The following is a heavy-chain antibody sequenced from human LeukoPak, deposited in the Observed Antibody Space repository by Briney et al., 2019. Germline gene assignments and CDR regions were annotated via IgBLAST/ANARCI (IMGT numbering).Heavy chain of an antibody. CDR2: INHSGST. CDR3: ARGPRKQLVLRSYFDH. D-gene: IGHD6-6*01. Sequence: SETLSLTCAVYGGSFSGYYWSWIRQPPGKGLEWIGEINHSGSTNYNPSLKSRVTISVDTSKNQFSLKLSSVTAADTAVYYCARGPRKQLVLRSYFDHWGQGTLVTVSS. CDR1: GGSFSGYY. J-gene: IGHJ4*02. V-gene: IGHV4-34*01.